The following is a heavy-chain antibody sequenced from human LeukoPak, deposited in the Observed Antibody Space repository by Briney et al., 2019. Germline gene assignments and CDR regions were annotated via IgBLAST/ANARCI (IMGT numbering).Heavy chain of an antibody. D-gene: IGHD5-12*01. CDR1: GFTFTDYY. Sequence: ASVKVSCKASGFTFTDYYLHWVRQAPGQGLEWMGWISPNNGDADYAQKFQGRVRMTTDTSIGTAYMDLSRLTSNDTAMYYCAREGPLSSIKHWGQGTLVTVSS. J-gene: IGHJ1*01. CDR3: AREGPLSSIKH. V-gene: IGHV1-2*02. CDR2: ISPNNGDA.